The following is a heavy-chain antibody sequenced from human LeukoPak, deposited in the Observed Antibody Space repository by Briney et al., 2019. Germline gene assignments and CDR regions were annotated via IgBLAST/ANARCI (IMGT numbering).Heavy chain of an antibody. Sequence: GGSLRLSCAASGFSFNSYAMTWVRQAPGKGLEWVSAISASGISTYYADSVKGRFTISRDNSKNTLFLQMNSLRAEDTAVYYCAHGAMYQLDYWGQGTLVTVSS. CDR3: AHGAMYQLDY. V-gene: IGHV3-23*01. J-gene: IGHJ4*02. CDR1: GFSFNSYA. CDR2: ISASGIST. D-gene: IGHD2-2*01.